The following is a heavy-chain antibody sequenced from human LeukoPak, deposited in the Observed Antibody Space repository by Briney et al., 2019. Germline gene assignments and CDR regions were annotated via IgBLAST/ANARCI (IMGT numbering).Heavy chain of an antibody. V-gene: IGHV3-13*03. D-gene: IGHD3-10*01. CDR3: ARSYRRGAITMIRGVANRGAFDI. J-gene: IGHJ3*02. CDR2: IGTAGDT. CDR1: GFTFSSYD. Sequence: GGSLRLSCAACGFTFSSYDMHWVRQATGKGLEWVSAIGTAGDTYYPGSVKGQFTISRENAKNSLYLQMNSLRAGDTAVYYCARSYRRGAITMIRGVANRGAFDIWGQGTMVTVSS.